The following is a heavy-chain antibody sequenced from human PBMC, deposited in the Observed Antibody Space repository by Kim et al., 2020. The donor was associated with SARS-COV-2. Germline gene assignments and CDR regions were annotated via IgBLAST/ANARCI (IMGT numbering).Heavy chain of an antibody. D-gene: IGHD1-26*01. J-gene: IGHJ4*02. CDR3: ARREAGSSYFDY. CDR2: VYANERT. V-gene: IGHV4-4*07. Sequence: SETLSLTCSVSGGSISSYYWSWIRQPAGKGLEWIGRVYANERTDYNPSLKSRVTMSMDTSKNQVSLKLSAVTAADTAVYYCARREAGSSYFDYLGQGTLV. CDR1: GGSISSYY.